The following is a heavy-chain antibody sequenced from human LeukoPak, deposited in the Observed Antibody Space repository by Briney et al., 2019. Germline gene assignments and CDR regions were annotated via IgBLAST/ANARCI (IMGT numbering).Heavy chain of an antibody. CDR3: ARDHGYGYGIDY. CDR2: IKQDESER. V-gene: IGHV3-7*01. CDR1: GFTFTSYW. Sequence: GGSLRLSCAASGFTFTSYWMSWVRQAPGKGLEWVANIKQDESERYYVDSVKGRFTISRDNAKNSLYLQMNSLRTDDTAVYYCARDHGYGYGIDYWGQGALVTVSS. D-gene: IGHD5-18*01. J-gene: IGHJ4*02.